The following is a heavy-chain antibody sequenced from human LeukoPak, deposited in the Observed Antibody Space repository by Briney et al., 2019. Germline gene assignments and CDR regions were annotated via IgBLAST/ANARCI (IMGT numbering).Heavy chain of an antibody. V-gene: IGHV1-2*04. J-gene: IGHJ5*02. CDR1: GYTFTGYY. D-gene: IGHD6-13*01. CDR2: INPNSGGT. CDR3: ARERGRIAAAARPLNWFDP. Sequence: ASVKVSCKASGYTFTGYYMHWVRQAPGQGLEWMGWINPNSGGTNYAQKFQGWVTMTRDTSISTAYMEPSRLRSDDTAVYYCARERGRIAAAARPLNWFDPWGQGTLVTVSS.